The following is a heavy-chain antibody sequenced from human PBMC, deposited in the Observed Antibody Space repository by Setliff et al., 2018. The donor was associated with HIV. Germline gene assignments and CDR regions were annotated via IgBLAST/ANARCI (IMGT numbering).Heavy chain of an antibody. D-gene: IGHD6-19*01. CDR2: IIPILGIA. Sequence: SVKVSCKASGYTFTGYYMHWVRQAPGQGLEWMGGIIPILGIANYAQKFQGRVTITADKSTSTAYMELSSLRSEDTAVYYCARDHIAVAGTKYFQHWGQGTLVTVSS. V-gene: IGHV1-69*10. J-gene: IGHJ1*01. CDR1: GYTFTGYY. CDR3: ARDHIAVAGTKYFQH.